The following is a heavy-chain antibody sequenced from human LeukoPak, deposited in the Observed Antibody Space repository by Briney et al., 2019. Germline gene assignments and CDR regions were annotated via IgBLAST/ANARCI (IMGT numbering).Heavy chain of an antibody. CDR1: GFSFSTYR. V-gene: IGHV3-48*02. CDR2: IRSGSSST. D-gene: IGHD3-3*01. J-gene: IGHJ5*02. Sequence: GGSLRLSCAASGFSFSTYRMNWVRQAPGKGLEWISNIRSGSSSTHYADSVHGRFTISRDDAKSSLYLQMNSLRDEDTAIYYCARDSELLEWLPDSDLWGQGTLVTVSS. CDR3: ARDSELLEWLPDSDL.